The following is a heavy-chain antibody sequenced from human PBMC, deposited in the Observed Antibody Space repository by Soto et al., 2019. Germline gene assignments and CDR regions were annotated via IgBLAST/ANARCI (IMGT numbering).Heavy chain of an antibody. D-gene: IGHD3-3*01. CDR3: AKDISPVFLEWLLSDAGFDY. V-gene: IGHV3-23*01. CDR1: GFTFSSYA. Sequence: GGSLRLSCAASGFTFSSYAMSWVRQAPGKGLEWVSAISGSGGSTYYADSVKGRFTISRDNSKNTLYLQMNSLRAEDTAVYYCAKDISPVFLEWLLSDAGFDYWGQGTLVTVSS. CDR2: ISGSGGST. J-gene: IGHJ4*02.